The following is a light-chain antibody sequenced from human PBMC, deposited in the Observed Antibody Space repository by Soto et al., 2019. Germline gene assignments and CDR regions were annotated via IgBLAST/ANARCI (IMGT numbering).Light chain of an antibody. CDR2: ENN. J-gene: IGLJ3*02. V-gene: IGLV1-51*02. Sequence: QAVVTQPPSVSADPGQKVTISCSGSSSNIGNNYVSWYQQLPGTAPKLLIYENNKRPSGIPDRFSGSKSGTSATLGITGLQTGDEADYYCGTWDSSLRGVFGGGTKVTVL. CDR1: SSNIGNNY. CDR3: GTWDSSLRGV.